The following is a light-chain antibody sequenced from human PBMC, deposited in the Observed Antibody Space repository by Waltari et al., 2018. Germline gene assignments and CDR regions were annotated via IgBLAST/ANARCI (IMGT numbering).Light chain of an antibody. CDR1: QNIDTW. V-gene: IGKV1-5*03. Sequence: DIHLTQSPSTLSASVGARFTITCRASQNIDTWLAWYQQKPGKAPKLLIYKASYLQSGVPSRFSGRGAGTEFTLTIDSLQPDDFATYHCQQYNSYSCGFGPGTTVDLK. J-gene: IGKJ3*01. CDR2: KAS. CDR3: QQYNSYSCG.